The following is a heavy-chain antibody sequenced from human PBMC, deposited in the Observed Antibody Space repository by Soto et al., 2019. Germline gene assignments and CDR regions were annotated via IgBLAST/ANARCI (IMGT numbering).Heavy chain of an antibody. Sequence: EVQLLESGGGLVQPGESLRLSCAASGFTFRSYAMSWVRQAPGKGLERVSAIRGSGDNSYYADSVEGRFTVSRDNSKNTLYLQMSSLRAEDTAVYYCASEYSSSWFTYHGMDIWGQGTTVTVSS. J-gene: IGHJ6*02. CDR2: IRGSGDNS. D-gene: IGHD6-13*01. CDR3: ASEYSSSWFTYHGMDI. V-gene: IGHV3-23*01. CDR1: GFTFRSYA.